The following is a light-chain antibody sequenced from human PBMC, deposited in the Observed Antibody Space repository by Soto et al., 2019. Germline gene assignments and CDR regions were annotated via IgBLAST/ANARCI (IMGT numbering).Light chain of an antibody. J-gene: IGLJ2*01. CDR2: SNN. CDR1: SSNIGSNT. Sequence: QSVLTQPPSASGTPGQRVTISCSGSSSNIGSNTVNWYQQLPGTAPKLLIYSNNQRPSGVPDRFSGSTSGTSASLAISGLQSEDEADYYCAAWDDSLNAVLFGGGTQLTVL. V-gene: IGLV1-44*01. CDR3: AAWDDSLNAVL.